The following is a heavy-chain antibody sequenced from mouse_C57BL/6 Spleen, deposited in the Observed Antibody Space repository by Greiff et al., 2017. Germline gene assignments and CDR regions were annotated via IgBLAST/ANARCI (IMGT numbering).Heavy chain of an antibody. CDR1: GYSITSGYY. Sequence: VQLQQSGPGLVKPSQSLSLTCSVTGYSITSGYYWNWIRQFPGNKLEWMGYISYDGSNNYNPSLKNRISITRDTSKNQFFLKLNSVTTEDTATYYCARDDGYYEDFDYWGQGTTLTVSS. CDR2: ISYDGSN. CDR3: ARDDGYYEDFDY. D-gene: IGHD2-3*01. V-gene: IGHV3-6*01. J-gene: IGHJ2*01.